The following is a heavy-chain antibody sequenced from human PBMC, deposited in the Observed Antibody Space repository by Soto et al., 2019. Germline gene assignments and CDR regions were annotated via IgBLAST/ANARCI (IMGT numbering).Heavy chain of an antibody. Sequence: GGSLRLSCATSGFTFSSFDMDWVRQAPGKGLEWVSSIHRASTYIYYADSVRGRFTISRDNAKSSLYLQMNSLTVEDTAVYYCARRAVATYPFFDYWGQGXLVTVSS. V-gene: IGHV3-21*06. CDR3: ARRAVATYPFFDY. D-gene: IGHD1-1*01. J-gene: IGHJ4*02. CDR1: GFTFSSFD. CDR2: IHRASTYI.